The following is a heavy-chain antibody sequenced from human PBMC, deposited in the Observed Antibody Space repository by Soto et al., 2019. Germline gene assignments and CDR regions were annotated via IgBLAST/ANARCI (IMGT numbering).Heavy chain of an antibody. D-gene: IGHD3-10*01. CDR1: GYTFTSYG. Sequence: QVQLVQSGAEVKKPGASVKVSCKASGYTFTSYGISWVRQAPGQGLEWMGWISAYNGNTNYAQKLQGRVTMTADTSRSTGDMGLGSVRSEDTAVYYGARRGYGSAWFDPWGQGSLVTVSS. CDR2: ISAYNGNT. CDR3: ARRGYGSAWFDP. J-gene: IGHJ5*02. V-gene: IGHV1-18*01.